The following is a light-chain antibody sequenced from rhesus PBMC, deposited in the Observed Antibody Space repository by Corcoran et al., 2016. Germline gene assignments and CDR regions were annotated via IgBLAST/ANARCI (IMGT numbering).Light chain of an antibody. Sequence: DIQMTQSPSSLSASVGDRVTITCRASQGITNDLAWYKQKQGETPKLLIYEASSLQSGIPSRFRGSGSGTDFTLTISSLQSEEFATYYCQHYYSTHRTFGQGTKVEIK. CDR3: QHYYSTHRT. V-gene: IGKV1-25*01. CDR2: EAS. CDR1: QGITND. J-gene: IGKJ1*01.